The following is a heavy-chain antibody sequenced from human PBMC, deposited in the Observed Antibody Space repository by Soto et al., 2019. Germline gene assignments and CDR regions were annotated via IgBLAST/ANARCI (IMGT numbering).Heavy chain of an antibody. CDR2: IYYSGST. CDR3: ARRGYYAISAFDI. J-gene: IGHJ3*02. D-gene: IGHD2-8*01. Sequence: SETLSLTCTVSGGSISSSTYYWGWIRQPPGKGLEWIGSIYYSGSTYYNPSLKSRVTISVDTSKNQFSLKLSSVTAADTAVYYCARRGYYAISAFDIWGQGTMVTVSS. V-gene: IGHV4-39*01. CDR1: GGSISSSTYY.